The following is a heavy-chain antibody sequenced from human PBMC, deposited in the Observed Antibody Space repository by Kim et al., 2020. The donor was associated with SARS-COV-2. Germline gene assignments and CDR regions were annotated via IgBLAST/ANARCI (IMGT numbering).Heavy chain of an antibody. V-gene: IGHV3-30*07. D-gene: IGHD2-2*01. Sequence: GGSLRLSCTASGFSFRTYAMHWVRQAPGKGLEWVAILSNDVSEKFYADSVKGRFTVSRDNPENTLYLQMNSLTNEDSGVYFCARDSACSSTRCNYHHGMDVWGKGTTVTVSS. J-gene: IGHJ6*04. CDR1: GFSFRTYA. CDR2: LSNDVSEK. CDR3: ARDSACSSTRCNYHHGMDV.